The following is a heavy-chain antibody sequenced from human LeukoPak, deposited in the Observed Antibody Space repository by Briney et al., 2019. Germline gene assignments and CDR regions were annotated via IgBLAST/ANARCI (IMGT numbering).Heavy chain of an antibody. D-gene: IGHD6-19*01. J-gene: IGHJ4*02. Sequence: GGSLRLSCAASGFTFSTYWMSWVRQAPGKGLEWVANIKQDGSAKYYVDSVKGRFTISRDNAKNLLYLQMNSLRAEDTAVYYCARFGSGWYQYCFDYWGQGTLVTVSS. V-gene: IGHV3-7*01. CDR2: IKQDGSAK. CDR3: ARFGSGWYQYCFDY. CDR1: GFTFSTYW.